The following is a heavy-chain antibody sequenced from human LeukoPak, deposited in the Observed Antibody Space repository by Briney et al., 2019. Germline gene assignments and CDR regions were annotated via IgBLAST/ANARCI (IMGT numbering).Heavy chain of an antibody. CDR1: EFTFSDYY. D-gene: IGHD2-15*01. J-gene: IGHJ4*02. V-gene: IGHV3-23*01. Sequence: PGGSLRLSCAASEFTFSDYYMSWIRQAPGKGLEWVSAMSGSGGSTYYADSVKGRFTISRDNSKNTLYLQMNSLRAEDTAVYYCAKVPILGYCSGGSCRNFDYWGQGTLVTVSS. CDR3: AKVPILGYCSGGSCRNFDY. CDR2: MSGSGGST.